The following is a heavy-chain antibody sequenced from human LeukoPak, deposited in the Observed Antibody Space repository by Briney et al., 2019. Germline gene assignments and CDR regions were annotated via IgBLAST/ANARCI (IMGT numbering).Heavy chain of an antibody. D-gene: IGHD1-26*01. J-gene: IGHJ4*02. Sequence: TGGSLRLSCAASGFSFSDYYMSWIRQAPGKGLEWVSYISSSGSTIYYADSVKGRFTISRDNAKRSLYLQMNSLRADDTAVYYCAREFDGSASGAGYWGQGTLVTVSS. V-gene: IGHV3-11*04. CDR1: GFSFSDYY. CDR3: AREFDGSASGAGY. CDR2: ISSSGSTI.